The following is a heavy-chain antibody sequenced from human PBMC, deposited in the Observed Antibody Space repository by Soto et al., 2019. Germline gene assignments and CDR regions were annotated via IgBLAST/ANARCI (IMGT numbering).Heavy chain of an antibody. CDR3: AKNFYFDS. Sequence: GGSLRLSCAASGFTFSSYAMSWVRQAPGRGLEWVSSINAVDEYTKYADSVEGRFTISRDNPKNTVYLQMNSLRAEDTAVYYCAKNFYFDSWGQGTLVTVSS. V-gene: IGHV3-23*01. CDR2: INAVDEYT. J-gene: IGHJ4*02. CDR1: GFTFSSYA.